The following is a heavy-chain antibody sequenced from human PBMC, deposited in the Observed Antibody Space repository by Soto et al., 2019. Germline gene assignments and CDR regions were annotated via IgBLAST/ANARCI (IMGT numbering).Heavy chain of an antibody. D-gene: IGHD3-10*01. CDR2: IIPLFGTT. CDR3: EIDVGSGEWSVV. CDR1: GGTFSNYV. V-gene: IGHV1-69*01. Sequence: QVQLVQSGTEVKKPGSSAKVSCKASGGTFSNYVISWVRQAPGQGLEWMGGIIPLFGTTDYAKKFQGRIAITADESTTTVYMDLSSLGFEDTAVYFCEIDVGSGEWSVVWGQGTTVIASS. J-gene: IGHJ6*02.